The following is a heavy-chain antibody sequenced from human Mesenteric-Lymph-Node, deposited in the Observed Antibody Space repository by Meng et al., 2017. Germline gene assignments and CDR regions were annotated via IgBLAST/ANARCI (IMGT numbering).Heavy chain of an antibody. V-gene: IGHV4-34*01. CDR3: ARDGIAAAGTGVRDAFDI. J-gene: IGHJ3*02. CDR1: GGSFSGYY. CDR2: INHSGST. Sequence: GSLRLSCAVYGGSFSGYYWSWIRQPPGKGLEWIGEINHSGSTNYNPSLKSRVTISVDTSKNQFSLKLSSVTAADTAVYYCARDGIAAAGTGVRDAFDIWGQGTMVTVSS. D-gene: IGHD6-13*01.